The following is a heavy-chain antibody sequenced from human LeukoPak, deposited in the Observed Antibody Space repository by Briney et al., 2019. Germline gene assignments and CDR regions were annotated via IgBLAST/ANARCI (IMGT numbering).Heavy chain of an antibody. CDR1: GGSISSSDW. CDR2: IYNSGGT. J-gene: IGHJ6*02. D-gene: IGHD3-10*01. V-gene: IGHV4-4*02. Sequence: ASETLSLTCAVSGGSISSSDWWSWVRPPPGKGLEWIGEIYNSGGTSYNPSLKSRVAISLDKSNNQFSLKLSSVTAADTAVYFCARVGRDYYGSGSLGAFSYYGLDVWGQGATVIVSS. CDR3: ARVGRDYYGSGSLGAFSYYGLDV.